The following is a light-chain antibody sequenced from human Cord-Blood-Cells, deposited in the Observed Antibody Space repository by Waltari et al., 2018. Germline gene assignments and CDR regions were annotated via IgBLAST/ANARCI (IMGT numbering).Light chain of an antibody. J-gene: IGKJ2*01. CDR3: PQSYSTPYT. Sequence: DIQMTQSPSSLSASVGDRVTITCRASQSISSYLNWYQQKPGKAPKLLIYAASSLQSGVPSRFSGSGSGTDFTLTISSLQPEDFATYYCPQSYSTPYTFGQGTKL. CDR1: QSISSY. V-gene: IGKV1-39*01. CDR2: AAS.